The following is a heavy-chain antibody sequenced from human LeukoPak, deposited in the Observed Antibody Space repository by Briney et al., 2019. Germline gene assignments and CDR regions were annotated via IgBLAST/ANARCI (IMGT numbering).Heavy chain of an antibody. CDR2: NDPNSGAT. V-gene: IGHV1-2*02. Sequence: PGESLKISCKASGYTFTGYYMHWLRQAPGQGFEWMGWNDPNSGATKYEHFQGRVTMTTDTSISTAYMDLNSLRSDDTAIYFCARANPYDNNGYSPELRYWGQGTLVTVSS. J-gene: IGHJ4*02. D-gene: IGHD3-22*01. CDR1: GYTFTGYY. CDR3: ARANPYDNNGYSPELRY.